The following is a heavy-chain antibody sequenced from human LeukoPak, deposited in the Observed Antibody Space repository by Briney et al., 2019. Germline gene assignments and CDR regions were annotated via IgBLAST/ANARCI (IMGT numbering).Heavy chain of an antibody. CDR3: ARLASLYDSSGYYWGDY. V-gene: IGHV1-69*06. CDR1: GGTFSSYA. D-gene: IGHD3-22*01. CDR2: IIPIFGTA. J-gene: IGHJ4*02. Sequence: SVKVSCKASGGTFSSYAISWVRQAPGQGLEWMGGIIPIFGTANYAQKFQGRVTITADKSTSTAYMELSSLRSEDTAVYYCARLASLYDSSGYYWGDYWGQGTLVTVSS.